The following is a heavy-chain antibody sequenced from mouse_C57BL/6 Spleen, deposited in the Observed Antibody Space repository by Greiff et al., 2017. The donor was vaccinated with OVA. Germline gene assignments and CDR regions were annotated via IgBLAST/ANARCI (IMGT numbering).Heavy chain of an antibody. CDR3: ARHSYYAMDY. V-gene: IGHV1-82*01. J-gene: IGHJ4*01. CDR2: IYPGDGDT. CDR1: GYAFSSSW. Sequence: VQLQQSGPELVKPGASVKISCKASGYAFSSSWMNWVKQRPGKGLEWIGRIYPGDGDTNYNGKFKGKATLTADKSSSTAYMQLSSLTSEDSAVYVCARHSYYAMDYWGQGTSVTVSS.